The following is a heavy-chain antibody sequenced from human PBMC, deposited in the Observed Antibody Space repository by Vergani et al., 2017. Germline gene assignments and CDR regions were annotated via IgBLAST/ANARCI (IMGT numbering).Heavy chain of an antibody. CDR3: ARHTSYSDS. CDR2: IYPADSET. J-gene: IGHJ4*02. V-gene: IGHV5-51*01. D-gene: IGHD3-3*01. CDR1: EYSFGNYW. Sequence: EVELVQSGPEMRKPGESLKISCKGSEYSFGNYWIGWVRQMPGKGLEWMGIIYPADSETRYSPSFQGQVTISADKSISTAFLQWDSLTASDTALYYCARHTSYSDSWGQGTLVTVSS.